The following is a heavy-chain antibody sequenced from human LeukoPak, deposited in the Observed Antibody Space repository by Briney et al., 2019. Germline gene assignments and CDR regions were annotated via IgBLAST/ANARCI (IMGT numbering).Heavy chain of an antibody. CDR2: ISYSGSS. Sequence: SETLSLTCTVSGGSISSGSYYWGWIRQPPGKGLEWIGSISYSGSSYYNPSLKSRVTISVDTSKNQFSLKLSSVTAADTAVYYCARVMITFGGVQEYWGQGTLVTVSS. D-gene: IGHD3-16*01. CDR1: GGSISSGSYY. CDR3: ARVMITFGGVQEY. J-gene: IGHJ4*02. V-gene: IGHV4-39*07.